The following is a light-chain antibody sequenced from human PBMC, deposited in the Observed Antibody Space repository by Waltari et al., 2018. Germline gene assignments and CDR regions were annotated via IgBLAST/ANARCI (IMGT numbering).Light chain of an antibody. J-gene: IGLJ2*01. CDR1: SNDVGGYTS. CDR3: SSQSSNDVVL. V-gene: IGLV2-14*01. CDR2: DVS. Sequence: QSALTQPASVSGSPGQSVPISCAGTSNDVGGYTSVSWYQEHPGQAPRVIIYDVSDRPSGVSDHFSGSKSGNTASLTISGLQAEDEADYYCSSQSSNDVVLFGGGTKLTVL.